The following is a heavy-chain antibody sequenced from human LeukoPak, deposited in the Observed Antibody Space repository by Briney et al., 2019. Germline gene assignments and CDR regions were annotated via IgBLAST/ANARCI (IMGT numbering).Heavy chain of an antibody. Sequence: PGGSLRLSCAASGFTFSSYDMHWVRQAPGKGLEWVSAIGTAGDPYYHGAVKGRFTISRENDKNSLYFQMNSLRAGDTAVYYCARPHYYDSTDRDYWGQGALVTVSS. D-gene: IGHD3-22*01. CDR1: GFTFSSYD. J-gene: IGHJ4*02. V-gene: IGHV3-13*05. CDR3: ARPHYYDSTDRDY. CDR2: IGTAGDP.